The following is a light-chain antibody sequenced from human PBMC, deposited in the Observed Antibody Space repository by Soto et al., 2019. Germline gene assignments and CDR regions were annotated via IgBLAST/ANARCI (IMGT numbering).Light chain of an antibody. Sequence: EIVLTQSPATLSLSPGERATLSCRASQGISSYLAWYQQKPGQAPTLLIYDASNRATGLPARFSGRGSGTGFTLTISSLETKDFAVYFCQQGSNWPYTFGKGTQLEI. CDR3: QQGSNWPYT. J-gene: IGKJ2*01. V-gene: IGKV3-11*01. CDR1: QGISSY. CDR2: DAS.